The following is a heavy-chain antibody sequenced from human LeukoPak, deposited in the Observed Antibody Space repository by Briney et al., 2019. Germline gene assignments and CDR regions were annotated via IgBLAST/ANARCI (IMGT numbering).Heavy chain of an antibody. CDR3: ATLRYFDWLQGSYYFDY. D-gene: IGHD3-9*01. CDR2: INPSGDRT. J-gene: IGHJ4*02. CDR1: GYTFTSYY. Sequence: GASVKVSCKASGYTFTSYYMNWVRQAPGQGLEWMGIINPSGDRTSYAQKFQGRVTMTRDTSISTAYMELSSLRSEDTAVYYCATLRYFDWLQGSYYFDYWGQGTLVTVSS. V-gene: IGHV1-46*01.